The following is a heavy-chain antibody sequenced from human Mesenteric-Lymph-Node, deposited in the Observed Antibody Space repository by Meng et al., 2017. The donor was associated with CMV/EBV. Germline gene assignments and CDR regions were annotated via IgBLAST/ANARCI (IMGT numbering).Heavy chain of an antibody. Sequence: SVKVSCKASGYPFTSYAISWERQAPGQGLEWMGGIIPIFGTANYAQKFQGRVTITTDESTSTAYMELSSLRSEDTAVYYCARDPSPYSGSYYYYYGMDVWGQGTTVTVSS. V-gene: IGHV1-69*05. J-gene: IGHJ6*02. D-gene: IGHD1-26*01. CDR1: GYPFTSYA. CDR3: ARDPSPYSGSYYYYYGMDV. CDR2: IIPIFGTA.